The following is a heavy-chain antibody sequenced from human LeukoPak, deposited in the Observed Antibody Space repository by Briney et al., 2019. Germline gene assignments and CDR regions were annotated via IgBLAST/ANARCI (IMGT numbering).Heavy chain of an antibody. V-gene: IGHV3-21*01. CDR1: GFTFSSYG. CDR2: ISSTSSLI. Sequence: KAGGSLRLSCAASGFTFSSYGMHWVRQAPGKGLEWVSSISSTSSLIWYADSLKGRFTISRENAKNSLFLQMDSLRVEDTAVYYCARYNSGWNDYWGQGTLVTVSS. J-gene: IGHJ4*02. CDR3: ARYNSGWNDY. D-gene: IGHD6-19*01.